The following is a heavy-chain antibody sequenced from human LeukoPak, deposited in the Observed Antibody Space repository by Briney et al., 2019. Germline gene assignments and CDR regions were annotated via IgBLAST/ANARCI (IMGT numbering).Heavy chain of an antibody. J-gene: IGHJ6*03. Sequence: GGSLRLSCAASGFTFSSYWMSWVRQAPGKGLEWVANIKQDGSEKYYVDSVKGRFTISRDNAKNSLYLQMNSLRAEDTAVYYCARVNYDFWSGYYPYYYYYMDVWGKGTTVTVSS. V-gene: IGHV3-7*04. D-gene: IGHD3-3*01. CDR2: IKQDGSEK. CDR3: ARVNYDFWSGYYPYYYYYMDV. CDR1: GFTFSSYW.